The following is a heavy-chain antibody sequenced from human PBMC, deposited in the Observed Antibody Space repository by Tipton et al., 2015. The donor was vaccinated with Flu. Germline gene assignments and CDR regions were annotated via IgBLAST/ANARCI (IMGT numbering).Heavy chain of an antibody. CDR1: GSMFSGYG. Sequence: GSLRLSCAASGSMFSGYGMHWVRQAPGKGLEWVAFIRHDESDKYYADSVKGRFTISRDNSKNALYLAINSLRTEDTAVYYCAKDGWDTSGWYPFDYWGQGTLVTVSS. D-gene: IGHD6-19*01. CDR3: AKDGWDTSGWYPFDY. CDR2: IRHDESDK. V-gene: IGHV3-30*02. J-gene: IGHJ4*02.